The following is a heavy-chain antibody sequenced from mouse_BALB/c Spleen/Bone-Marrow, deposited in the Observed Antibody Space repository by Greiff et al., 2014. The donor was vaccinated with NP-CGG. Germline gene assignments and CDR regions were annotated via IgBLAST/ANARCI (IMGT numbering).Heavy chain of an antibody. D-gene: IGHD2-10*02. V-gene: IGHV1S132*01. Sequence: QVQLQQSGAELVKPGASVKLSCKTSGYTFTSYWIQWVKQRPGQGLGWIGEIFPGTVTPYYNEKFKGKATLTMDTSSSTASMQLSSLTSEDSAVYFCARRGYGYLDYWGQGTTLTVSS. CDR3: ARRGYGYLDY. CDR1: GYTFTSYW. CDR2: IFPGTVTP. J-gene: IGHJ2*01.